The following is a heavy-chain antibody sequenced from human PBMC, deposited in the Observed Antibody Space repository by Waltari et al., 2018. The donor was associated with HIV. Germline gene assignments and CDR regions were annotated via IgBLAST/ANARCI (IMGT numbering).Heavy chain of an antibody. D-gene: IGHD3-22*01. V-gene: IGHV4-59*01. J-gene: IGHJ4*02. CDR1: GGSIITYY. CDR2: VYYSGST. CDR3: ARDRLNYFDSSDYSLSLDS. Sequence: QVQLQESGPGLVKPSETLSVTCSVSGGSIITYYRSWIRQPPGKGLEWIGHVYYSGSTNYNPSLKSRVTISVDASRNSFSLKLNSVTAADTAVYYCARDRLNYFDSSDYSLSLDSWGQGTLVTVSS.